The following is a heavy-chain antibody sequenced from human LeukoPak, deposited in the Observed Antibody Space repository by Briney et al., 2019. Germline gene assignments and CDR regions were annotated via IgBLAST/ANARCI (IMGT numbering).Heavy chain of an antibody. CDR3: ARDCSGGSCYSAIHYYYGMDV. Sequence: PGGSLRLSCAASGFTFSNHWMHWVRQAPGKGLEWVAVIWCDGSNKYYADSVKGRFTISRDNSKNTLYLQMNSLRAEDTAVYYCARDCSGGSCYSAIHYYYGMDVWGQGTTVTVSS. CDR1: GFTFSNHW. CDR2: IWCDGSNK. V-gene: IGHV3-33*08. J-gene: IGHJ6*02. D-gene: IGHD2-15*01.